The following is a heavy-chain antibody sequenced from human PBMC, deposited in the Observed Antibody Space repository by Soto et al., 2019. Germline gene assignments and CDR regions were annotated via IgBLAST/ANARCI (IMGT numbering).Heavy chain of an antibody. CDR3: ARDLVVQTTTGGVDF. V-gene: IGHV1-18*01. Sequence: GASVKVSCKASGYTFTSYGISWVRQAPGQGLEWMAWISGYDGNTNYAQRFQDRVTMTTDTSTSTACMELRSLTSDDTAVYYCARDLVVQTTTGGVDFWGQGTLVTVSS. J-gene: IGHJ4*02. CDR2: ISGYDGNT. CDR1: GYTFTSYG. D-gene: IGHD2-2*01.